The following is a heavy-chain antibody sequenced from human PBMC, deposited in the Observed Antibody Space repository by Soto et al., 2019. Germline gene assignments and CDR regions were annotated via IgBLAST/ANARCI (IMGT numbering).Heavy chain of an antibody. Sequence: SVKVSCKASGFTFTSSAVQWVRQARGQRLEWIGWIVVGSGNTNYAQKFQERVTITRDMSTSTAYMELSSLRSEDTAVYYCAAETGYSSSWYSNYYYGMDVWGQGTTVTSP. D-gene: IGHD6-13*01. CDR3: AAETGYSSSWYSNYYYGMDV. CDR1: GFTFTSSA. V-gene: IGHV1-58*01. CDR2: IVVGSGNT. J-gene: IGHJ6*02.